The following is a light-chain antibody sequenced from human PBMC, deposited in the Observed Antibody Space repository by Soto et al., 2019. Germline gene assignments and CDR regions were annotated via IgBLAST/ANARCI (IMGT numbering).Light chain of an antibody. Sequence: QLVLTQPPSASGTPGQRVTISCSGSSSNIGSNYVYWYQQLPGTAPKLLIYRNDQRPSGVPDRFSGSKSGTSASLAISGLRSEDEADYYCAAWDDRLSGWVFGGGTQLTVL. J-gene: IGLJ3*02. CDR3: AAWDDRLSGWV. CDR2: RND. V-gene: IGLV1-47*01. CDR1: SSNIGSNY.